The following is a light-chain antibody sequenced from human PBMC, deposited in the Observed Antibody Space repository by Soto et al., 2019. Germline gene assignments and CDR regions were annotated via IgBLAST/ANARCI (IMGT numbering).Light chain of an antibody. CDR3: AAWDDMLSGWV. CDR1: SSNIGTNF. Sequence: QSVLTQPPSASGTPGQRVTISCSGSSSNIGTNFVYWYQQLPGTAPKLLIFSNAQRPSGVPDRFSGSRSGTSASLAISGRRADDEADYYCAAWDDMLSGWVFGGGTKLTVL. CDR2: SNA. V-gene: IGLV1-47*02. J-gene: IGLJ3*02.